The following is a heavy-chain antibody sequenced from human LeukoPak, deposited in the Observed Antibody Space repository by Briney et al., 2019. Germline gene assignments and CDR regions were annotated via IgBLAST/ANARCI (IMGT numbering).Heavy chain of an antibody. V-gene: IGHV3-7*01. CDR2: IKHDGSDK. CDR1: GFTFSSRR. Sequence: GVSLRLSCAASGFTFSSRRMSCIRQAPGKGGEGVANIKHDGSDKYYVGSVKGRFTISRDNAKNTLYLQMNSLRAEDTAVYYCALYNWNSKRDLDYWGQGTLVTVSS. J-gene: IGHJ4*02. CDR3: ALYNWNSKRDLDY. D-gene: IGHD1-7*01.